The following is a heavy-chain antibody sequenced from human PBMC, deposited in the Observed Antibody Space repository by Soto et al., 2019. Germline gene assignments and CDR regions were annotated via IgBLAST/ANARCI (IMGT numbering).Heavy chain of an antibody. CDR3: ARAQGGSLTVVLEHAFDI. D-gene: IGHD2-15*01. Sequence: PSETLSLTCTVSGGSISSYYWSWIRQPPGKGLEWIGYIYYSGSTNYNPSLKSRVTISVDTSKNQFSLKLSSVTAADTAVYYCARAQGGSLTVVLEHAFDIWGQGTMVTVSS. V-gene: IGHV4-59*08. CDR2: IYYSGST. J-gene: IGHJ3*02. CDR1: GGSISSYY.